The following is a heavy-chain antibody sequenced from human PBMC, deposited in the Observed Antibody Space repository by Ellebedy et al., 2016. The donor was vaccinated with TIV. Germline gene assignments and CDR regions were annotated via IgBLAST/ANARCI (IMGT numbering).Heavy chain of an antibody. CDR1: GDTFTNFD. D-gene: IGHD5-18*01. CDR2: MNPHGNT. CDR3: ARYISGSGFHH. V-gene: IGHV1-8*02. Sequence: ASVKVSCXASGDTFTNFDINWVRQAAGQGLAWMGWMNPHGNTGYAQKFLGRVTLSRDTSISTAYMELSSLRSEDTAVYYCARYISGSGFHHWGQGTLVTVSS. J-gene: IGHJ4*02.